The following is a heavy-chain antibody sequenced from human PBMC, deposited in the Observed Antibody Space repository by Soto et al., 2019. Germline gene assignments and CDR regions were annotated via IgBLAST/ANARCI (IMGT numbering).Heavy chain of an antibody. CDR1: GGSFSGYY. Sequence: SETLSLTCAVYGGSFSGYYWSWIRQPPGKGLEWIGEINHSGSTNYNPSLKSRVTISVDTSKNQFSLKLSSVTAADTAVYYCARGLLDSSTCWFDPWGQGTLVTVSS. CDR2: INHSGST. CDR3: ARGLLDSSTCWFDP. V-gene: IGHV4-34*01. D-gene: IGHD2-2*01. J-gene: IGHJ5*02.